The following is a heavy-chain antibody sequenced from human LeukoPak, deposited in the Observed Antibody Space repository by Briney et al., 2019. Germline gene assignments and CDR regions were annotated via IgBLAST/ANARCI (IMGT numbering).Heavy chain of an antibody. CDR2: INPKNGDT. CDR3: ARDPRGITVMADYFDY. CDR1: GYTFSDNF. Sequence: ASVKVSCKASGYTFSDNFMHWVRQAPGQGLEWMGWINPKNGDTNFAQKFQGRVTMTRDTSISTAYMELSSLRAEDTAVYYCARDPRGITVMADYFDYWGQGTLVTVSS. D-gene: IGHD6-19*01. V-gene: IGHV1-2*02. J-gene: IGHJ4*02.